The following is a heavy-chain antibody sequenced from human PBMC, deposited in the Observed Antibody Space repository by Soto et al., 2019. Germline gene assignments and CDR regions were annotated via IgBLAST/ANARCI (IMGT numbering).Heavy chain of an antibody. CDR2: MNPNSGNT. V-gene: IGHV1-8*01. Sequence: VASVKVSCKASGYTFTSYDINWVRQATGQGLEWMGWMNPNSGNTGYAQKFQGRVTMTRNTSISTAYMELSSLRSEDTAVYYCARGLYSSGWLNWFAPWGQGTLVTVSS. CDR3: ARGLYSSGWLNWFAP. CDR1: GYTFTSYD. D-gene: IGHD6-19*01. J-gene: IGHJ5*02.